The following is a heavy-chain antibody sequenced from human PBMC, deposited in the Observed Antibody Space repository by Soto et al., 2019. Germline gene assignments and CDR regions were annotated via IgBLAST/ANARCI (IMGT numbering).Heavy chain of an antibody. V-gene: IGHV4-59*13. CDR1: GGSISSYY. CDR3: ARDTVTTSDDAFDI. J-gene: IGHJ3*02. CDR2: VYYSGST. D-gene: IGHD4-17*01. Sequence: QVQLQESGPGLVKPSETLSLTCTVSGGSISSYYWTWIRQPPGKRLEWIGYVYYSGSTNYNPSLKSRVTKSVDMSKNQFSLKLSSVTAADTAVYYCARDTVTTSDDAFDIWGQGTMVTVSS.